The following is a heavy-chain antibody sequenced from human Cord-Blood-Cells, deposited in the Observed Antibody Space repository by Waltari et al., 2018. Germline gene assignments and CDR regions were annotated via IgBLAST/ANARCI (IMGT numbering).Heavy chain of an antibody. CDR3: ARDRRLDIVVVPAASNLDY. J-gene: IGHJ4*02. D-gene: IGHD2-2*01. V-gene: IGHV1-18*01. Sequence: QVQLVQSGAEVKKPGASVKVSCTASGYTFTSYGLSCVRQAPGQGLEWMGWISAYNGNTNYAQKLQGRVTMTTDTSTSTAYMELRSLRSDDTAVYYCARDRRLDIVVVPAASNLDYWGQGTLVTVSS. CDR1: GYTFTSYG. CDR2: ISAYNGNT.